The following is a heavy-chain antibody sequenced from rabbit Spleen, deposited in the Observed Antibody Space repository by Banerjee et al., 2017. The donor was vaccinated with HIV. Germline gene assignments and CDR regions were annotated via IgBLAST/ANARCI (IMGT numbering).Heavy chain of an antibody. CDR2: IYVGSGGGT. CDR1: GFSFNSGYD. J-gene: IGHJ4*01. D-gene: IGHD5-1*01. Sequence: QSLEESGGGLVKPGASLTLTCKASGFSFNSGYDMCWVRQAPGKGLEWIACIYVGSGGGTKYASWAKGRFTISKTSSTTVTLQMTSLTVADTATYFCARAGEGGDGYLNLWGQGTLVTVS. V-gene: IGHV1S40*01. CDR3: ARAGEGGDGYLNL.